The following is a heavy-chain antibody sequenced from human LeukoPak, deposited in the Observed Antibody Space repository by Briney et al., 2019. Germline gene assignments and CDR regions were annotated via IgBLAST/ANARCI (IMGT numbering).Heavy chain of an antibody. V-gene: IGHV1-46*01. Sequence: ASVKVSCKASGYTFTSYYMHWVRQAPGQGLEWMGIINPSGGSTSYAQKFQGRVTMTRDMSTSTVYMELSSLRSEDTAVYYCALVMSYGFDAFDIWGQGTMVTVSS. D-gene: IGHD3-9*01. CDR2: INPSGGST. CDR1: GYTFTSYY. CDR3: ALVMSYGFDAFDI. J-gene: IGHJ3*02.